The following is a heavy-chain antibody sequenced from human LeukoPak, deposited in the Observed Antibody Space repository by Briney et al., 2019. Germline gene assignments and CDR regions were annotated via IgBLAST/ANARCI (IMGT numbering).Heavy chain of an antibody. CDR2: ISGSGGSR. Sequence: PGGSLRLSCAASGFTFSNYAVSWVRQGPGKGLEWVSGISGSGGSRDYADSVKGRFTISRDNSKNTLYLQMSSLRAEDTAVYYCAKEDGKVAGSLRYSDYWGQGTLVTVFS. CDR3: AKEDGKVAGSLRYSDY. J-gene: IGHJ4*02. V-gene: IGHV3-23*01. D-gene: IGHD6-19*01. CDR1: GFTFSNYA.